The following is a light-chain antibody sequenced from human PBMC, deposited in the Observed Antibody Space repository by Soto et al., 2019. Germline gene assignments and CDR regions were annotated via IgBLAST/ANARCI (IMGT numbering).Light chain of an antibody. CDR2: EDD. Sequence: KFMLTQPRSVSESPGQTVTISCIGSGGGVASNYVQLYQQRPGSAPIMVIYEDDERPSGVPDRFSGSVDISSNSASLTISGLKSEDEADYYCQSNDNNGRGIFGGGTKLTVL. CDR3: QSNDNNGRGI. V-gene: IGLV6-57*02. CDR1: GGGVASNY. J-gene: IGLJ2*01.